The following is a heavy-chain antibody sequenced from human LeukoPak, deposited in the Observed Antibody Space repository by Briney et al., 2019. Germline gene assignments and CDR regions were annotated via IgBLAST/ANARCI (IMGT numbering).Heavy chain of an antibody. CDR3: ARGLPNGAATGS. D-gene: IGHD2-15*01. CDR1: GGTFSSYA. V-gene: IGHV1-69*04. J-gene: IGHJ5*02. Sequence: SVKVSCKASGGTFSSYAISWVRQVPGQGLEWMGRIIPILGIANYAQKFQGRVTITADKSTSTAYMELSSLRSEDTAVYYCARGLPNGAATGSWGQGTLVTVSS. CDR2: IIPILGIA.